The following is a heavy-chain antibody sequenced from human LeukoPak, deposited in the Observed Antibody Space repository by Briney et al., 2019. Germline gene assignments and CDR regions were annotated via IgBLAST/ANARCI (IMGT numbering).Heavy chain of an antibody. Sequence: PSETLSLTCTVSGGSISSYYWSWIRQPPGKGLEWIGYIYYSGSTNYNPSLKSRVTISVDTSKNQFSLKLSSVTAADTAVYYCARDAIAARPPVDFDYWGQGTLVTVSS. CDR2: IYYSGST. V-gene: IGHV4-59*01. CDR3: ARDAIAARPPVDFDY. CDR1: GGSISSYY. J-gene: IGHJ4*02. D-gene: IGHD6-6*01.